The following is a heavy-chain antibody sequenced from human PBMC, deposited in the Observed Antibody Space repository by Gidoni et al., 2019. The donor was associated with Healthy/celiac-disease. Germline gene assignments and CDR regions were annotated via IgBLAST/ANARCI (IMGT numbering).Heavy chain of an antibody. CDR2: ISSSSSYI. CDR3: ARGRGGAGGDYRFDY. Sequence: EVQLVESGGGLVKPGGSLRLSGAACGVTFSSYSMNWVRQAPGKGLEWFSSISSSSSYIYYADSVKGRFTISRDNAKNSLYLQMNSLRAEDTAVYYCARGRGGAGGDYRFDYWGQGTLVTVSS. V-gene: IGHV3-21*01. D-gene: IGHD4-17*01. J-gene: IGHJ4*02. CDR1: GVTFSSYS.